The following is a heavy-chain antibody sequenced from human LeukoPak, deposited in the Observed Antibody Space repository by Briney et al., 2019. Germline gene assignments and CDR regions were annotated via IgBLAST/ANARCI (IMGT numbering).Heavy chain of an antibody. CDR2: ISIYNGNT. D-gene: IGHD3-3*01. J-gene: IGHJ5*02. CDR3: ARITYDFWSGYYMPDDP. V-gene: IGHV1-18*01. CDR1: GYTFTNYG. Sequence: ASVKVSCKASGYTFTNYGISWVRQAPGQGLEWMGWISIYNGNTDYAQKLRGRATMTTDTSTSTAYMELRSLRSDDTAVYYCARITYDFWSGYYMPDDPWGQGTLVTVSS.